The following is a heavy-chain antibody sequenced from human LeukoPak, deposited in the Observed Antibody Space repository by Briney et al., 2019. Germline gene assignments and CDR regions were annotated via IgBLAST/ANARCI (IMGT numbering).Heavy chain of an antibody. Sequence: PGGSLRLSCAASGFTFSSYAMSWVRQAPGKGLEWVSAISGSGGSSYYADSVKGRFTISRDNSKNTLYLQMNSLRAEDTAVYYCAKGIFEYSDVGAFDIWGQGTMVTVSS. V-gene: IGHV3-23*01. D-gene: IGHD1-26*01. CDR3: AKGIFEYSDVGAFDI. J-gene: IGHJ3*02. CDR1: GFTFSSYA. CDR2: ISGSGGSS.